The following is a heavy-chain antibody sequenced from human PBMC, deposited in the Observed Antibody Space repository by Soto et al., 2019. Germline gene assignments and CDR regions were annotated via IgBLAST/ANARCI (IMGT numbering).Heavy chain of an antibody. CDR2: IYHSGST. D-gene: IGHD1-26*01. Sequence: WETLALTCTVSGVSVSSGSFYWAWIRQPPGKGLEWIGEIYHSGSTNYNPSLKSRVTISVDKSKNQFSLKLSSVTAADTAVYYCARDPYLSGSYDYWGQGTLVTVSS. J-gene: IGHJ4*02. CDR1: GVSVSSGSFY. CDR3: ARDPYLSGSYDY. V-gene: IGHV4-61*01.